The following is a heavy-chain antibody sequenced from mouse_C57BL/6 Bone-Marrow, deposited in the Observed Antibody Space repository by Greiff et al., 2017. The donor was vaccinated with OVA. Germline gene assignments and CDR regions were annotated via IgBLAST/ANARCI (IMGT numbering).Heavy chain of an antibody. Sequence: EVKLVESGPVLVKPGASVKMSCKASGYTFTDYYMNWVKQSHGKSLEWIGVINPYNGGTSYNQKFKGKATLTVDKSSSTAYMELNSLTSEDSAVYYCGRQLRKDYWGQGTTLTVSS. CDR3: GRQLRKDY. J-gene: IGHJ2*01. CDR2: INPYNGGT. CDR1: GYTFTDYY. D-gene: IGHD3-2*02. V-gene: IGHV1-19*01.